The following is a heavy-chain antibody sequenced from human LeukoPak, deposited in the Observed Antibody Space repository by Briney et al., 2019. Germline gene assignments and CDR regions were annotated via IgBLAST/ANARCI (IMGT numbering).Heavy chain of an antibody. J-gene: IGHJ4*02. CDR2: IYYSGST. Sequence: SETLSLTCTVSGGSINSYYWSWIRQPPGKGLEWIGHIYYSGSTKYNPSLNSRVTISVNTSKNQLSLKLSSVTAAHTAVYYLSGYHKGIGAATHFDYWGQGPLVTVS. D-gene: IGHD1-26*01. V-gene: IGHV4-59*01. CDR3: SGYHKGIGAATHFDY. CDR1: GGSINSYY.